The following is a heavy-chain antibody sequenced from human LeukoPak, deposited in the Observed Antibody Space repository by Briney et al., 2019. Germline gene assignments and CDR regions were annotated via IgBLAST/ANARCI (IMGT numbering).Heavy chain of an antibody. Sequence: SETLSLTCTVSGGSISSYYWSWVRQPPAKGLERIGYIYYCGSTNYNPSLKSRVTLSVDTSKNQFSLKLSFVTAADTAVYYCARGDIVVVPAAFDWYYYYSMDVWGKGTTVTVSS. CDR3: ARGDIVVVPAAFDWYYYYSMDV. J-gene: IGHJ6*03. D-gene: IGHD2-2*01. CDR2: IYYCGST. CDR1: GGSISSYY. V-gene: IGHV4-59*01.